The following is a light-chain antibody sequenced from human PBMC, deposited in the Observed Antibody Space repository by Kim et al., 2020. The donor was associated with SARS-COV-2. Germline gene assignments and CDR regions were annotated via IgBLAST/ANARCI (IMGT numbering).Light chain of an antibody. J-gene: IGLJ2*01. V-gene: IGLV2-14*03. CDR3: SSYTSSSVV. CDR2: DVS. Sequence: PGQSITISCTGTSSDVGGYNYVSWYQQHPGKAPKLMIYDVSNRPSGVSNRFSGSKSGNTASLTISGLQAEDEADYYCSSYTSSSVVFGGGTKLTVL. CDR1: SSDVGGYNY.